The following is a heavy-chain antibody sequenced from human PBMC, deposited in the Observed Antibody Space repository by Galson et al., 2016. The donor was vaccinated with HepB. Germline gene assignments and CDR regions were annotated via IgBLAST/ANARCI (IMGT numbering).Heavy chain of an antibody. CDR1: GFTFDNYA. Sequence: SLRLSCAASGFTFDNYAMNWVRQAPVKGLEWVSFISYSGGVAFYADSVKGRFTISRDDSKNTLYLQINSLKTEDTAVYYCTTAFTINYYDTLIDYWGQGTLVTVSS. V-gene: IGHV3-23*01. CDR2: ISYSGGVA. J-gene: IGHJ4*02. CDR3: TTAFTINYYDTLIDY. D-gene: IGHD3-22*01.